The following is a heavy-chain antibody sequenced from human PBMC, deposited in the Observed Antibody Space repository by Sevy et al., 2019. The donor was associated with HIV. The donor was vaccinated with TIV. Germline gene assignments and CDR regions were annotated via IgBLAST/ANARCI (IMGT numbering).Heavy chain of an antibody. J-gene: IGHJ4*02. V-gene: IGHV1-18*01. CDR1: GYTFTDYG. Sequence: ASVKVSCKTSGYTFTDYGITWVRQAPGQGLEWMGWISANSRYTNYEQKVQGRVTMATDTPTNTAYMELRSLTFDDTAVFFFARLGVKDIVLVLSGLNTYYFNYWGQGTTVTVSS. CDR2: ISANSRYT. CDR3: ARLGVKDIVLVLSGLNTYYFNY. D-gene: IGHD2-8*01.